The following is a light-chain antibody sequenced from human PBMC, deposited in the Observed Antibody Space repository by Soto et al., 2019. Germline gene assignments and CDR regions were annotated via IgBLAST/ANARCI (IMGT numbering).Light chain of an antibody. CDR2: GNS. J-gene: IGLJ1*01. Sequence: QSVLTQPPSVSGAPGQRVTISCTGSSSNIGANYDVHWYQQRPGTAPKLLIFGNSNRPSGVPDRFSGSKSGTSASLAITGLQVEDEGDYYCQSYDSTLSARYVFGTGTKLTVL. CDR3: QSYDSTLSARYV. V-gene: IGLV1-40*01. CDR1: SSNIGANYD.